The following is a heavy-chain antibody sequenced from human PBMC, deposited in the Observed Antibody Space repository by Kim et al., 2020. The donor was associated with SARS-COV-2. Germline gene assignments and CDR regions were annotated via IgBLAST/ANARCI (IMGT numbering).Heavy chain of an antibody. D-gene: IGHD3-22*01. V-gene: IGHV1-58*01. J-gene: IGHJ3*02. CDR2: IVVGSGNT. CDR3: AAPSNYYDSSGYYLNYDGFDI. Sequence: SVKVSCKASGFTFTSSAVQWVRQARGQRLEWIGWIVVGSGNTNYAQKFQERVTITRDMSTSTAYMELSSLRSEDTAVYYCAAPSNYYDSSGYYLNYDGFDIWGQGTRVTVSS. CDR1: GFTFTSSA.